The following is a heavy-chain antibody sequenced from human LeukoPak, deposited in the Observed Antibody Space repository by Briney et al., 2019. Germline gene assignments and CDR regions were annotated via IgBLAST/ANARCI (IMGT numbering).Heavy chain of an antibody. CDR3: ARENALAFDI. Sequence: ASVKVSCKASGGTFSSYAISWVRQAPGQGLEWMGGIIPIFGTANYAQKFQGRVTITADESTSTAYMELSSLRSDDTAVYYCARENALAFDIWGQGTMVTVSS. CDR2: IIPIFGTA. V-gene: IGHV1-69*13. D-gene: IGHD1-1*01. J-gene: IGHJ3*02. CDR1: GGTFSSYA.